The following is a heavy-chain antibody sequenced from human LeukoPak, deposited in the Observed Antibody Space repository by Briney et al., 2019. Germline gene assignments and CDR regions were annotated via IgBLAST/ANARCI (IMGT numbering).Heavy chain of an antibody. J-gene: IGHJ6*03. D-gene: IGHD2-2*01. V-gene: IGHV1-18*01. CDR3: ARGPYCSSTSCINWYYYYMDV. CDR1: GYTFTSYG. CDR2: ISAYNGNT. Sequence: GASVKVSCKASGYTFTSYGISWVRQAPGQGLEGMGWISAYNGNTNYAQKLQGRVTMTTDTSTSTAYMELRSLRSDDTAVYYCARGPYCSSTSCINWYYYYMDVWGKGTTVTVSS.